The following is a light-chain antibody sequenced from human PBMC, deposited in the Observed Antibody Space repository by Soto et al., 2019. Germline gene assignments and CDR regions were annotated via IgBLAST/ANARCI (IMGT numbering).Light chain of an antibody. CDR3: QAYDSSLSGWV. J-gene: IGLJ7*01. CDR1: SSNFGAGYD. Sequence: QSVLTQPPSLSGAPGQRVTISCTGSSSNFGAGYDVHWYQQLPQTAPRLLIYADFNRPSGVPDRFSSSRSGTSASLVITGLQAVDEGTYYCQAYDSSLSGWVFGGGTQLTV. CDR2: ADF. V-gene: IGLV1-40*01.